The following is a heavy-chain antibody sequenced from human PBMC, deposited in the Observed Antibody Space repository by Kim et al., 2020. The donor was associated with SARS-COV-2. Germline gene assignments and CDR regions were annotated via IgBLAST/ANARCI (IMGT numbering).Heavy chain of an antibody. CDR1: GFTFSSYA. V-gene: IGHV3-30-3*01. CDR2: ISYDGSNK. J-gene: IGHJ5*02. D-gene: IGHD1-26*01. Sequence: GGSLRLSCAASGFTFSSYAMHWVRQAPGKGLEWVAVISYDGSNKYYADSVKGRFTISRDNSKNTLYLQMNSLRAEDTAVYYCARDKVGSYSGWFDPWGQGTLVTVSS. CDR3: ARDKVGSYSGWFDP.